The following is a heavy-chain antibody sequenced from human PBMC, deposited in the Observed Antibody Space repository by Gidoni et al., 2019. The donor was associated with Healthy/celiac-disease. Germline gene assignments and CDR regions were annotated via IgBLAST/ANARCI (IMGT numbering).Heavy chain of an antibody. Sequence: EVQLVESGGGLVQPGGSLRLSCAASGFTFSSYAMHWVRQAPGKGLEYVSAISSNGGSTYYANAVKGRFTISRDNSKNTLDLQMGSLRAEDMAVYYCARAEDCSGGSCYLWGLYYYYGMDVWGQGTTVTVSS. J-gene: IGHJ6*02. D-gene: IGHD2-15*01. CDR1: GFTFSSYA. CDR2: ISSNGGST. V-gene: IGHV3-64*01. CDR3: ARAEDCSGGSCYLWGLYYYYGMDV.